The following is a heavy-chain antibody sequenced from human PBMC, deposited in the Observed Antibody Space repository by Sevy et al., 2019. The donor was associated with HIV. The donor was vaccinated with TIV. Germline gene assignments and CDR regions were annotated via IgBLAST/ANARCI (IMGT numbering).Heavy chain of an antibody. J-gene: IGHJ6*03. CDR3: ASLAAASGLDYMDV. Sequence: ASVKVSCKASGYTLTSHYMHWVRQAPGQGLEWMGIRNPSGGYTRYAQKFQGRVIMTRDTSTSTAYMELSSLRSDDTAVYYCASLAAASGLDYMDVWGKGTTVTVSS. V-gene: IGHV1-46*01. CDR2: RNPSGGYT. D-gene: IGHD6-13*01. CDR1: GYTLTSHY.